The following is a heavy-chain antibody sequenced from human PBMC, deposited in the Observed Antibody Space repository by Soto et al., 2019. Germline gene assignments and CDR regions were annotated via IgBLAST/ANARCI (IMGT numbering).Heavy chain of an antibody. V-gene: IGHV4-30-2*01. J-gene: IGHJ4*02. CDR1: GGSISSGGYS. CDR2: IYHSGST. D-gene: IGHD3-10*01. CDR3: AREGDRGSHSH. Sequence: PSETLSLTCAVSGGSISSGGYSWSWIRQPPGKGLEWIGNIYHSGSTYYNPSLKSRVTISVDTSKNQFSLKLSSVTAADTAVYYCAREGDRGSHSHWGQGTLVTVSS.